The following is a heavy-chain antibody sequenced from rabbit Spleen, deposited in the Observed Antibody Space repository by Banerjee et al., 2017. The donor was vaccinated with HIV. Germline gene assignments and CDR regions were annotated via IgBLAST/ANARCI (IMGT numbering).Heavy chain of an antibody. V-gene: IGHV1S40*01. D-gene: IGHD1-1*01. Sequence: QQLVESGGGLVKPGASLTLTCKASGVSFSSRYYMCWVRQAPGKGLEWIGCIYAGSTGNTYYASWAKGRFTISKTSSTTVSLQMTSLTVADTATYFCARNYVNAFDPWGPGTLVTVS. CDR3: ARNYVNAFDP. CDR2: IYAGSTGNT. CDR1: GVSFSSRYY. J-gene: IGHJ2*01.